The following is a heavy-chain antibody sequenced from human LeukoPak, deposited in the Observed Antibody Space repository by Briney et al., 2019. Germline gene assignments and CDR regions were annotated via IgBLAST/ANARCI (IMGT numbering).Heavy chain of an antibody. CDR3: ARVKPLVGATYYYGMDV. D-gene: IGHD1-26*01. J-gene: IGHJ6*02. CDR1: GGSFSGYY. CDR2: INHSGST. Sequence: SETLSLTCAVYGGSFSGYYCSWVRQPPGKGLGWIGEINHSGSTNYNPSPKSRVTISVDTSKNQFSLKLSSVTAADTAMYYCARVKPLVGATYYYGMDVWGQGTTVTVSS. V-gene: IGHV4-34*01.